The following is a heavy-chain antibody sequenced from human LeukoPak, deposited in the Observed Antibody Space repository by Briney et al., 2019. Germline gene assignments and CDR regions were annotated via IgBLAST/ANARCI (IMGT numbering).Heavy chain of an antibody. J-gene: IGHJ6*03. D-gene: IGHD2-2*02. Sequence: PSETLSLTCTVSGGSISSYYWSWIRQPPGKGLEWIGYIYYSGSTNYNPSLKSRVTISVDTSKNQSSLKLSSVTAADTAVYYCARHTGSQGYRSSTSCYKGYYYMDVWGKGTTVTVSS. CDR3: ARHTGSQGYRSSTSCYKGYYYMDV. V-gene: IGHV4-59*08. CDR1: GGSISSYY. CDR2: IYYSGST.